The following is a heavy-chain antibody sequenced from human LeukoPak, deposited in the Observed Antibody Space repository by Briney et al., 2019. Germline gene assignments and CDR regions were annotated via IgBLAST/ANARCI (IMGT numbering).Heavy chain of an antibody. CDR2: ISSSAGTT. CDR1: GFTFSSFE. J-gene: IGHJ5*01. V-gene: IGHV3-48*03. D-gene: IGHD1-26*01. CDR3: ARGGRPDS. Sequence: PGGSLRLSCAASGFTFSSFEMNWVRQAPGRGLEWVSYISSSAGTTYYADSVKGRFSISRDNAKNSLYLQMNSLRADDTAFYYCARGGRPDSWGQGTLVTVSS.